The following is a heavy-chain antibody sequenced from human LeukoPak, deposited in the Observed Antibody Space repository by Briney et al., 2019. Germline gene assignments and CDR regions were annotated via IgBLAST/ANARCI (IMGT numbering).Heavy chain of an antibody. Sequence: GGSLRLSCAASGFTFSGSAMHWVRQASGKGLEWVGRIRSKANSYATAYAASVKGRFTISRDDSKNTAYLQMNSLKTEDTAVYYCTRQNYYDSSGYYYWGQGTLVTVSS. CDR3: TRQNYYDSSGYYY. CDR2: IRSKANSYAT. V-gene: IGHV3-73*01. CDR1: GFTFSGSA. D-gene: IGHD3-22*01. J-gene: IGHJ4*02.